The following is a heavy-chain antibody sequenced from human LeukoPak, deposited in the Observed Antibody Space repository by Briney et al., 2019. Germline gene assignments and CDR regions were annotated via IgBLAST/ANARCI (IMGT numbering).Heavy chain of an antibody. J-gene: IGHJ4*02. D-gene: IGHD6-13*01. CDR3: ARDGRIEAAGTFDY. CDR2: IIPLFGTT. Sequence: SVTVSCKASGGTFSSYPISWVRQAPGQGLEWMGGIIPLFGTTTYAQKFQGRVTIITDESTSTAYMELSSLRSEDTAMYYCARDGRIEAAGTFDYWGQGTLVTVSS. V-gene: IGHV1-69*05. CDR1: GGTFSSYP.